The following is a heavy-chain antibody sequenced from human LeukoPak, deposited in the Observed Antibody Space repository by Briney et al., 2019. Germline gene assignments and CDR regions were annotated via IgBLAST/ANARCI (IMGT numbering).Heavy chain of an antibody. D-gene: IGHD3-16*02. CDR1: GYTFTSYG. Sequence: ASVMVSCKASGYTFTSYGISWVRQAPGQGLEWMGSISPYTGNTKYAERFQDRVIMTTDTSTRTAYMELRSLRSDDTAVFYCARDQYDSVWGSYRPYFDYWGQGTLVTVSS. V-gene: IGHV1-18*04. CDR2: ISPYTGNT. CDR3: ARDQYDSVWGSYRPYFDY. J-gene: IGHJ4*02.